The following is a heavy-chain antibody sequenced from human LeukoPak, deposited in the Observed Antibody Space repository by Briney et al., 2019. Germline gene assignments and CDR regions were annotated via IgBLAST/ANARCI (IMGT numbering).Heavy chain of an antibody. CDR1: GFSFSSYA. CDR3: ARGANYYDSSGNSPEWGY. J-gene: IGHJ4*02. Sequence: GGSLRLSCAASGFSFSSYAMDWVRQAPGKGLEWVAVISYDGSNKYYADSVKGRFTISRDNSKNTVYLQMNSLRAEDTAVYYCARGANYYDSSGNSPEWGYWGQGTLVTVSS. CDR2: ISYDGSNK. D-gene: IGHD3-22*01. V-gene: IGHV3-30-3*01.